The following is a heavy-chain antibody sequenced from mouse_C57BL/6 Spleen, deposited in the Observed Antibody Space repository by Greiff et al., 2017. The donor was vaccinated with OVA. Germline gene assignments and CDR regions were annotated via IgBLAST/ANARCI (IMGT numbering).Heavy chain of an antibody. CDR1: GYSITSGYY. CDR2: ISYDGSN. Sequence: ESGPGLVKPSQSLSLTCSVTGYSITSGYYWNWIRQFPGNKLEWMGYISYDGSNNYNPSLKNRISITRDTSKNQFFLKLNSVTTEDTATYYCAKGAYYSSDFDYWGQGTTLTVSS. CDR3: AKGAYYSSDFDY. J-gene: IGHJ2*01. V-gene: IGHV3-6*01. D-gene: IGHD2-5*01.